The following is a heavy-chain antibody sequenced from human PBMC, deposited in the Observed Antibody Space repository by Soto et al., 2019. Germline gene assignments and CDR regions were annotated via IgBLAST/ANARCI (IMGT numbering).Heavy chain of an antibody. Sequence: PSETLSLTCAVYGGSFSGYYWSWIRQPPGKGLEWIGEINHSGSTNYNPSLKSRVTISVDTSKNQFSLKLSSVTAADTAVYYCARGLVQKNGYNGAPIWWGQGTLVTVSS. CDR3: ARGLVQKNGYNGAPIW. J-gene: IGHJ4*02. D-gene: IGHD5-12*01. CDR1: GGSFSGYY. V-gene: IGHV4-34*01. CDR2: INHSGST.